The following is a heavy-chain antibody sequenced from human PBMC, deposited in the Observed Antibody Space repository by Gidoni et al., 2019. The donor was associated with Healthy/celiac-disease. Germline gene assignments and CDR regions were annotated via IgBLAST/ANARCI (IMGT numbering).Heavy chain of an antibody. CDR1: GGSISSSSYY. CDR2: IYSRGST. V-gene: IGHV4-39*01. D-gene: IGHD2-15*01. J-gene: IGHJ5*02. CDR3: ARHGHVVVAANNTNWFDP. Sequence: QLQLQESGPGLVTPSETLSLTCTVSGGSISSSSYYWGWIRQPPGKGLEWIGSIYSRGSTYYNPSLKSRVTISVDTSKNQFSLKLSSVTAADTAVYYCARHGHVVVAANNTNWFDPWGQGTLVTVSS.